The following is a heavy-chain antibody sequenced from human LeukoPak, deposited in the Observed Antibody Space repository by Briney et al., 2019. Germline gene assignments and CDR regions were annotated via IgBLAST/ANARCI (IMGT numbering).Heavy chain of an antibody. D-gene: IGHD3-3*01. J-gene: IGHJ4*02. Sequence: GGSLRLSCAASGFTFSSYSMNWVRQAPGKGLEWVSSISSSSSYIYYADSVKGRFTISRDNSKNTLYLQMNSLRAEDTAVYYCAKGFWSGYLYAFYFDYWGQGTLVTVSS. CDR1: GFTFSSYS. CDR2: ISSSSSYI. V-gene: IGHV3-21*04. CDR3: AKGFWSGYLYAFYFDY.